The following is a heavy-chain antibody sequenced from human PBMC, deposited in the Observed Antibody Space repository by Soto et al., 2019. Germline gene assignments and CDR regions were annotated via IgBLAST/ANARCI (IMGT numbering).Heavy chain of an antibody. CDR3: ARVGAYYYGMDV. J-gene: IGHJ6*02. V-gene: IGHV4-4*07. CDR1: DGYISSYY. D-gene: IGHD3-3*01. CDR2: IYTSGST. Sequence: SETLSLTYTVSDGYISSYYWSWIRQPAGKGLEWIGRIYTSGSTNYNPSLKSRVTMSVDTSKNQFSLKLSSVTAADTAVYYCARVGAYYYGMDVWGQGTTVTVSS.